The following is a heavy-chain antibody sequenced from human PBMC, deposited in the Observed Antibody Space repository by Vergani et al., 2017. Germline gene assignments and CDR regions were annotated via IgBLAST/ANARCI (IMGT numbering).Heavy chain of an antibody. Sequence: QVQLVQSGAEVKKPGASVKVSCKASGYTFTSYYMHWVRQAPGQGLEWMGIINPSGGSTSYAQKFQGKVTMTRDPSTSTVYMELSSLRSEDTAVYYCARGTLVVVPAAILLSWFDPWGQGTLVTVSS. J-gene: IGHJ5*02. CDR3: ARGTLVVVPAAILLSWFDP. CDR1: GYTFTSYY. CDR2: INPSGGST. V-gene: IGHV1-46*01. D-gene: IGHD2-2*02.